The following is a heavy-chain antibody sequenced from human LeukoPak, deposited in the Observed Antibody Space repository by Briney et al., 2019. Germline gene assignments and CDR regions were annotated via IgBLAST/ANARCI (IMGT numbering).Heavy chain of an antibody. V-gene: IGHV3-53*01. J-gene: IGHJ6*04. Sequence: PGESLRLSCAASGFTVSSNYMSWVRQAPGKGLEWVSVIYSGGSTYYADSVKGRFTISRDNSKNTLYLQMNSLRAEDTAVYYCARDWGLLDYYGMDVWGKGTTVTVSS. CDR1: GFTVSSNY. CDR2: IYSGGST. D-gene: IGHD3-16*01. CDR3: ARDWGLLDYYGMDV.